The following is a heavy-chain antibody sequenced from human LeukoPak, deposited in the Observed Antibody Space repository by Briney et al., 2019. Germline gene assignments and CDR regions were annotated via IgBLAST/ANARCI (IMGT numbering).Heavy chain of an antibody. Sequence: GGSLRLSCAASGFPFSSYGMHWVRQAPGKGLEWVARLVYDARSDYANSVKGRFTISRESAKNSSYLQMNSLRAEDTAVYYCVRQPDSARYGFDFWGQGTLVTVSS. CDR2: LVYDARS. CDR3: VRQPDSARYGFDF. CDR1: GFPFSSYG. J-gene: IGHJ4*02. D-gene: IGHD1-26*01. V-gene: IGHV3-33*01.